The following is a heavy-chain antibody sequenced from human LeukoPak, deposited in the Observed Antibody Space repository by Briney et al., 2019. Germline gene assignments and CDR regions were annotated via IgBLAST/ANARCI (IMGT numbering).Heavy chain of an antibody. CDR1: GYTFTSYD. CDR2: MNPNSGNT. V-gene: IGHV1-8*03. Sequence: ASVKVSCKASGYTFTSYDINWVRQATGQGLEWMGWMNPNSGNTGYAQKFQGRVTITRNTSISTAYMELSSLRSEDTAVYYCARVGMYYDFWSGYYYYYYYMDVWGKGTTVTVSS. J-gene: IGHJ6*03. CDR3: ARVGMYYDFWSGYYYYYYYMDV. D-gene: IGHD3-3*01.